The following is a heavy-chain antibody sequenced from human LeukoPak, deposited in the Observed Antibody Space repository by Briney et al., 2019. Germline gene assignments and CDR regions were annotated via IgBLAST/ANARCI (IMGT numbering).Heavy chain of an antibody. CDR1: GGTFSSYA. CDR2: IIPILGIA. D-gene: IGHD6-13*01. J-gene: IGHJ4*02. Sequence: ASVKVSYKASGGTFSSYAICWVRQAPGQGLEWMGRIIPILGIANYAQKFQGRVTITADKSTSTAYMELSSLRSEDTAVYYCARSSGYRADYFDYWGQGTLVTVSS. V-gene: IGHV1-69*04. CDR3: ARSSGYRADYFDY.